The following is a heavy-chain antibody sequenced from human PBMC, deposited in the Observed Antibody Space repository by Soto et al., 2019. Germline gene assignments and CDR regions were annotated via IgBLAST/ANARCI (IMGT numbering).Heavy chain of an antibody. CDR2: IYYSGST. CDR1: GGSISSGGYY. Sequence: QVQLQESGPGLVKPSQTLSLTCTVSGGSISSGGYYWSWIRQHPGKGLEWIGYIYYSGSTYYNPSLQGRVTISVDTSKNQFSLKLSSVTAADTAVYYCARVRYCSGGSCYPRFDPWGQGTLVTVSS. V-gene: IGHV4-31*03. J-gene: IGHJ5*02. D-gene: IGHD2-15*01. CDR3: ARVRYCSGGSCYPRFDP.